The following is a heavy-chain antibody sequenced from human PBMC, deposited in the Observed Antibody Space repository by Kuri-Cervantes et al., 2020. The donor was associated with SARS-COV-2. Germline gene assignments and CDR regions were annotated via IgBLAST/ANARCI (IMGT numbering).Heavy chain of an antibody. V-gene: IGHV3-21*06. J-gene: IGHJ6*03. CDR3: VREVTFHYYYYYTDV. D-gene: IGHD4-23*01. CDR2: ISSSSSYI. Sequence: GGSLRLSCAASGFTFSSYSMNWVRQAPGKGLEWVSSISSSSSYIYYADSVKARFTISRDNAKNSLYLQMNSLRAEDTAVFYCVREVTFHYYYYYTDVWGKGTTVTVSS. CDR1: GFTFSSYS.